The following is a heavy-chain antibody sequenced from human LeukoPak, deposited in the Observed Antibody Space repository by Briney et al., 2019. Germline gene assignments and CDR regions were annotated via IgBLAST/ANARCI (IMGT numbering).Heavy chain of an antibody. V-gene: IGHV3-11*01. D-gene: IGHD6-13*01. J-gene: IGHJ6*02. CDR2: ISSSGSTI. Sequence: PGGSLRLSCAASGFIFTNYFMSWVRQAPGKGLEWVSYISSSGSTIYYADSVKGRFTISRDNAKNSLYLQMNSLRAEDTAVYYCAGDQGIAAAGPLYYYYGMDVWGQGTTVTVSS. CDR1: GFIFTNYF. CDR3: AGDQGIAAAGPLYYYYGMDV.